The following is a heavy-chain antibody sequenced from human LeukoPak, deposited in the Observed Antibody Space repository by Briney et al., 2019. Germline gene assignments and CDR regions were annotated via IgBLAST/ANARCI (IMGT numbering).Heavy chain of an antibody. CDR2: ISYDGSNK. D-gene: IGHD5-12*01. CDR1: GFTFSSYA. Sequence: GGSLRLSCAASGFTFSSYAMHWVRQAPGKGLEWVAVISYDGSNKYYADSVKGRFTISRDNSKNTLYLQMNSLRAEDTAVYYCARIRYSGYLAGRRVPRGVSNYWGQGTLVTVSS. J-gene: IGHJ4*02. V-gene: IGHV3-30-3*01. CDR3: ARIRYSGYLAGRRVPRGVSNY.